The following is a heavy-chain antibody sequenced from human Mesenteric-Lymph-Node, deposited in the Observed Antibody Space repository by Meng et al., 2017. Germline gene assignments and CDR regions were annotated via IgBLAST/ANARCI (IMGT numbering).Heavy chain of an antibody. V-gene: IGHV3-21*04. J-gene: IGHJ4*02. D-gene: IGHD2-2*01. CDR1: GFTFSSYS. Sequence: GESLKISCAASGFTFSSYSMNWVRQAPGKGLEWVSSISSSSSYIYYADSVKGRFTISRDNSKNTLYLQMNSLRAEDTAVYYCATSTYSTSWYYFNYWGQGTLVTVSS. CDR3: ATSTYSTSWYYFNY. CDR2: ISSSSSYI.